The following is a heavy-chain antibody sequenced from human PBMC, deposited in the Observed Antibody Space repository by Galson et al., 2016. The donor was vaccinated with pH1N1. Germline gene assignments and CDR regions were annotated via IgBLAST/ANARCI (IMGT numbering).Heavy chain of an antibody. V-gene: IGHV3-30*02. Sequence: SLRLSCATSGFTLRSYVMHWVRQAPGKGLEWVASIWQDGNMISYADSVRGRFTISRDDSKDTVYLQMDRLRREDTAFYYCAKDCGRGGDRDTWGQGTLVTVSS. CDR2: IWQDGNMI. J-gene: IGHJ5*02. CDR3: AKDCGRGGDRDT. CDR1: GFTLRSYV. D-gene: IGHD4-17*01.